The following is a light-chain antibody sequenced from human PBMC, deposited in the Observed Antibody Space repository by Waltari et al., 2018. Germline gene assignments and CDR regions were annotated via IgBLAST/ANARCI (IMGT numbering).Light chain of an antibody. Sequence: QSVLTQPPSVSGAPGQTVTIYCTGRRPNIGAGYEVPRYQQLPGAAPKLLIHGNRNRPSGVPDRFFGFNSDTSASLAITGLQAEDEADYYCQSYDSNLSGYVFGTGTKVSVL. CDR1: RPNIGAGYE. CDR2: GNR. J-gene: IGLJ1*01. CDR3: QSYDSNLSGYV. V-gene: IGLV1-40*01.